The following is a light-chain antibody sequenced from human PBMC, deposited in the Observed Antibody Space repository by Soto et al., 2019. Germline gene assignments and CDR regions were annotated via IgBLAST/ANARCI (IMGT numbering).Light chain of an antibody. CDR3: QQYNSYCT. Sequence: DIQMTQSPSTLSASVGDRITITCRASQSISSLLAWYQQKPGKAPKLLIYKASTLESGVPSRFSGSGSGTEFTLTSSGLQPDDFATYYCQQYNSYCTFGQGTKLEMK. V-gene: IGKV1-5*03. J-gene: IGKJ2*01. CDR1: QSISSL. CDR2: KAS.